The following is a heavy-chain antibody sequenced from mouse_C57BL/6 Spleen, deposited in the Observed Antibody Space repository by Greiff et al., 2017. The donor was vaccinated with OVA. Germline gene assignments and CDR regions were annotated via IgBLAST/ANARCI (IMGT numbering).Heavy chain of an antibody. J-gene: IGHJ2*01. CDR3: ARRGWVPFDY. CDR1: GYTFTSYW. V-gene: IGHV1-69*01. CDR2: IDPSDSYT. D-gene: IGHD3-2*02. Sequence: VQLQQPGAELVMPGASVKLSCKASGYTFTSYWMHWVKQRPGQGLEWIGEIDPSDSYTNYNQKFKGKSTLTVDKSSSTAYMQLSSLTSEDSAVYYCARRGWVPFDYWGQGTTLTVSS.